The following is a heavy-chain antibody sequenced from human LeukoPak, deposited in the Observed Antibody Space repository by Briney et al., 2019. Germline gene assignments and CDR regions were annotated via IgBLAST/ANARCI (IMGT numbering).Heavy chain of an antibody. D-gene: IGHD3-10*01. Sequence: GGSLRLSCAASGFTFSDYYMSWIRQAPGKGLEWVSYISSSGSTIYYADSVKGRFTISRDNSKNTLYLQMNSLRAEDTAVYYCAKHYYGSGSVDYWGQGTLVTVSS. V-gene: IGHV3-11*04. CDR2: ISSSGSTI. J-gene: IGHJ4*02. CDR1: GFTFSDYY. CDR3: AKHYYGSGSVDY.